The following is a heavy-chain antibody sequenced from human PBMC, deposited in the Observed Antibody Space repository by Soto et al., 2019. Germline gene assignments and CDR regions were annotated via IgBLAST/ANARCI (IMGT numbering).Heavy chain of an antibody. Sequence: GRSLRLSCAASGFTFDDYAMHWVRQAPGKGLEWVSGISWNSGSIAYADSVKGRFTISRDNAKNSLYLQMNSLRAEDTALYYCAKDMEEWFGELSYFDYWGQGTLVTVSS. D-gene: IGHD3-10*01. J-gene: IGHJ4*02. CDR1: GFTFDDYA. CDR2: ISWNSGSI. V-gene: IGHV3-9*01. CDR3: AKDMEEWFGELSYFDY.